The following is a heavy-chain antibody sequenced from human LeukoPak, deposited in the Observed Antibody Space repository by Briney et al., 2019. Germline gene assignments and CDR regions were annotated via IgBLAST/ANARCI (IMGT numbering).Heavy chain of an antibody. CDR3: ARGGY. V-gene: IGHV4-39*07. Sequence: ASETLSLTCTVSGGSISSGGYYWSWIRQPPGKGLEWIGEINHSGSTNYNPSLKSRVTISVDTSKNQFSLKLSSVTAADTAVYYCARGGYWGQGTLVTVSS. CDR2: INHSGST. J-gene: IGHJ4*02. CDR1: GGSISSGGYY.